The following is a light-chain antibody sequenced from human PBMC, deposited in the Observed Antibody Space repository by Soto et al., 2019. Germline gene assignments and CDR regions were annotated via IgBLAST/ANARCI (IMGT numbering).Light chain of an antibody. CDR2: AAS. CDR1: QSISSY. Sequence: DIQMTQSPSSLSASVGDRVTITCRASQSISSYLNWYQQKPGKAPKLLIYAASSLQGGVPSRFSGSGSGTDFTLTISSRQPADFATYYCQQSYSTQFTFGAGTKVDIK. J-gene: IGKJ3*01. CDR3: QQSYSTQFT. V-gene: IGKV1-39*01.